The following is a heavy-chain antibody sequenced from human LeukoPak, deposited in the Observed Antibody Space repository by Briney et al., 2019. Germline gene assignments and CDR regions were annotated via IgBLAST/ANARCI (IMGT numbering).Heavy chain of an antibody. D-gene: IGHD3-16*01. Sequence: SETLSLTCTVSGGSISTDNYYWSWIRQPPGKGLECIAYIFHTGSTYYNPSLRSRVTISVDASKNQSSLKLSSVTAADTAVYYCARAVGGYHFDYWGQGTLVTGS. CDR2: IFHTGST. CDR1: GGSISTDNYY. J-gene: IGHJ4*02. V-gene: IGHV4-30-4*01. CDR3: ARAVGGYHFDY.